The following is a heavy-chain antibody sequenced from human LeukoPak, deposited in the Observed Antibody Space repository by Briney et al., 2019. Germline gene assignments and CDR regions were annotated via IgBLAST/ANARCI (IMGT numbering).Heavy chain of an antibody. V-gene: IGHV3-48*01. CDR1: GVTFSDYY. CDR2: ISSSSSTI. Sequence: PGGSLRLSCAASGVTFSDYYMNWVRQAPGKGLEWVSYISSSSSTIYYADSVKGRFTISRDNSKNTLYLQMNSLRAEDTAVYYCAKGDGDYLSNYWGQGTLVTVS. J-gene: IGHJ4*02. CDR3: AKGDGDYLSNY. D-gene: IGHD4-17*01.